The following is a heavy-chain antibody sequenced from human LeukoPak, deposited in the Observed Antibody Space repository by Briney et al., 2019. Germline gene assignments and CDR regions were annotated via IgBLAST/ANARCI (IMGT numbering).Heavy chain of an antibody. D-gene: IGHD3-22*01. Sequence: VASVNVSCKASGGTFSSYAISWVRQAPGQGLEWMGGIIPIFGTANYAQKFQGRVTITADESTSTAYMELSSLRSEDTAVYYCARDAGYYDNDCWGQGTLVTVSS. V-gene: IGHV1-69*13. CDR1: GGTFSSYA. CDR3: ARDAGYYDNDC. CDR2: IIPIFGTA. J-gene: IGHJ4*02.